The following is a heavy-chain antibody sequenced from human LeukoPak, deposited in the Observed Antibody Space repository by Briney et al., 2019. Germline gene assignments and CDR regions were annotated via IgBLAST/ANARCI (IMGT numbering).Heavy chain of an antibody. D-gene: IGHD4-23*01. Sequence: GGSLGLSCAASGFTFSSYEMNWVRQAPGKGLEWVSYISSSGSTINYADSVKGRFTISRDNAKNSLYLQMNSLRAEDTAVYYCARDRYGGNPYYFDCWGQGTLVTVSS. J-gene: IGHJ4*02. CDR2: ISSSGSTI. V-gene: IGHV3-48*03. CDR1: GFTFSSYE. CDR3: ARDRYGGNPYYFDC.